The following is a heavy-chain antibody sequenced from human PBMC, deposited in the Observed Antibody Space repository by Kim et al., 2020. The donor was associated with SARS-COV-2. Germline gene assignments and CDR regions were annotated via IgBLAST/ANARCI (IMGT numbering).Heavy chain of an antibody. CDR1: GDSSSSGDDY. D-gene: IGHD6-6*01. V-gene: IGHV4-31*03. J-gene: IGHJ4*02. CDR3: ARADLSSSPSFDY. CDR2: IHFSGST. Sequence: SETLSLTCNVSGDSSSSGDDYWSWIRQHPGKGLEWIGYIHFSGSTYYNPSLKSRLTMSVDTSKNQFSLKLTSVTAADTAMYYCARADLSSSPSFDYWGQG.